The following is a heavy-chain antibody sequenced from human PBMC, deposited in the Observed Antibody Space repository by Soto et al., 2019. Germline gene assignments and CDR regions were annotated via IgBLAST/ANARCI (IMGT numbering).Heavy chain of an antibody. Sequence: PGGSLRLSCAASGFTFSSYAMHWVRQAPGKGLEWVAVISYDGSNKYYADSVKGRFTISRDNSKNTLYLQMNSLRAEDTAVYYCAGGGRGSGSYPDYYYYYYGMDVWGQGTTVTVSS. J-gene: IGHJ6*02. V-gene: IGHV3-30-3*01. CDR3: AGGGRGSGSYPDYYYYYYGMDV. CDR2: ISYDGSNK. D-gene: IGHD3-10*01. CDR1: GFTFSSYA.